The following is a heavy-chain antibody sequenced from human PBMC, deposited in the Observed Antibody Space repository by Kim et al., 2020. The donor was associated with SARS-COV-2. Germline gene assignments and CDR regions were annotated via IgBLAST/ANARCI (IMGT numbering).Heavy chain of an antibody. CDR3: ARDILAGTGTNWFDP. CDR1: GFTFSSYG. V-gene: IGHV3-33*01. J-gene: IGHJ5*02. Sequence: GGSLRLSCAASGFTFSSYGMHWVRQAPGKGLEWVAAIWYDGSNKYYADSVKGRFTISRDNSKNTLYLQMNSLRAEDTAVYYCARDILAGTGTNWFDPWGQGTLVTVSS. D-gene: IGHD6-19*01. CDR2: IWYDGSNK.